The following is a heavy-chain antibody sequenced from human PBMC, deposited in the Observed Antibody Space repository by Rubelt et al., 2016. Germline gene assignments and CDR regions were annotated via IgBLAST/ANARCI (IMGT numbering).Heavy chain of an antibody. CDR2: INHSGST. Sequence: QVQLQQWGAGLLKPSETLSLTCAVYGGSFSGYYWSWIRQPPGKGLEWIGEINHSGSTNYNPSLKRRETVSVDTSKNRFSLKVSAVTAADTAVYYCARGENYNAFDIWGQGTMVTVSS. V-gene: IGHV4-34*01. CDR3: ARGENYNAFDI. D-gene: IGHD1-7*01. CDR1: GGSFSGYY. J-gene: IGHJ3*02.